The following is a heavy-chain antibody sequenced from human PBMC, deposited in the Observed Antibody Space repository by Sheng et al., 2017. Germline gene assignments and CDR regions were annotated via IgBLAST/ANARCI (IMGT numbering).Heavy chain of an antibody. Sequence: EVQLVESGGGLVQPGGSLRLSCAASGFTFSSYWMHWVRQAPGKGLVWVSRIDSDGSSTSYADSVKGRFTISRDNAKNTLYLQMNSLRAEDTAVYYCAAGVVIYNWFDPWGQGTLVTVSS. J-gene: IGHJ5*02. D-gene: IGHD3-3*01. V-gene: IGHV3-74*01. CDR3: AAGVVIYNWFDP. CDR1: GFTFSSYW. CDR2: IDSDGSST.